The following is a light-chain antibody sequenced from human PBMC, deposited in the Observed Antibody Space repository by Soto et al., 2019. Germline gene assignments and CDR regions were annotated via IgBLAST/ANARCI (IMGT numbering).Light chain of an antibody. Sequence: QSALTQPPSASGSPGQSVTISCTGTSSDVGAYNYVSWYQQHPGKAPKLMIYEVSQRPSGVPDRFSGSKSGNTASLTVSGLQAEDEADYYCSSYGGSNNLVFGGGTKLTVL. CDR3: SSYGGSNNLV. V-gene: IGLV2-8*01. CDR2: EVS. CDR1: SSDVGAYNY. J-gene: IGLJ2*01.